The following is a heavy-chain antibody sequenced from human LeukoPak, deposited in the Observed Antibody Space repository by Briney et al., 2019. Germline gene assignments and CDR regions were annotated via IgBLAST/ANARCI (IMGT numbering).Heavy chain of an antibody. J-gene: IGHJ5*02. D-gene: IGHD6-19*01. CDR1: GFTFSNYA. CDR2: IKQDGSEK. CDR3: ARRGTIAVPVFWFDP. V-gene: IGHV3-7*01. Sequence: GGSLRLSCAPSGFTFSNYAMSWVRQAPGKGLEWVANIKQDGSEKYYLDSLEGRFTISRDNAKNSVYLQINRLRAEDTAVYYCARRGTIAVPVFWFDPWGQGTLVIVSS.